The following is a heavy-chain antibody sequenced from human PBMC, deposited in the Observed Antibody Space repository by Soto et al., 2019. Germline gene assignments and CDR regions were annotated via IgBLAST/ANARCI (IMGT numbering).Heavy chain of an antibody. D-gene: IGHD2-2*01. CDR1: GYSFTNYW. CDR2: IDPSDSYT. V-gene: IGHV5-10-1*01. J-gene: IGHJ5*02. CDR3: ARRKRISASCYPHWFDP. Sequence: GESLKISCKGSGYSFTNYWISWVRQMPGKGLEWMGSIDPSDSYTNYSPSFQGHVTISADKSISTAYLQWSSLKASDTAIYYCARRKRISASCYPHWFDPWGQGTLVTVSS.